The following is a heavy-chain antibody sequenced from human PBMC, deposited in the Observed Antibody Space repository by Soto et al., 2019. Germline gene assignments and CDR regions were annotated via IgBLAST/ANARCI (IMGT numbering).Heavy chain of an antibody. V-gene: IGHV4-59*01. J-gene: IGHJ4*02. Sequence: SETLSLTCTVSGGSINNYYWSWIRQPPEKGLEWVGYIYDTGSPTYNPSLKSRVTMSVDTSKNQFSLELNSVTAADTAVYYCARVRAGHSSTRYDYWGQGTLVTVSS. CDR2: IYDTGSP. D-gene: IGHD6-13*01. CDR1: GGSINNYY. CDR3: ARVRAGHSSTRYDY.